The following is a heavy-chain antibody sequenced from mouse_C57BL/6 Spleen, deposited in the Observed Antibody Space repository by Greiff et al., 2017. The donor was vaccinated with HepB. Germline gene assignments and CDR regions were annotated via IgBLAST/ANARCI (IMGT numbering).Heavy chain of an antibody. CDR1: GYTFTGYW. J-gene: IGHJ3*01. D-gene: IGHD2-4*01. CDR3: ASQGYYDYDGAFAY. V-gene: IGHV1-9*01. Sequence: QVQLKESGAELMKPGASVKLSCKATGYTFTGYWIEWVKQRPGHGLEWIGEILPGSGSTNYNEKFKGKATFTADTSSNTAYMQLSSLTTEDSAIYYCASQGYYDYDGAFAYWGQGTLVTVSA. CDR2: ILPGSGST.